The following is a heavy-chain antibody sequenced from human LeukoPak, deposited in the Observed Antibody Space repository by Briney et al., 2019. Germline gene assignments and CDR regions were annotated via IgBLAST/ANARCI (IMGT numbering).Heavy chain of an antibody. V-gene: IGHV1-69*06. Sequence: ASVKVSCKASGGTFSSYAISWVRQAPGQGLEWMGGIIPIFGTANYAQKFQGRVTITADKSTSTAYMELSSLRSEDTAVYYCARAPGTAHYYYYMDVWGKGTTVTVSS. CDR3: ARAPGTAHYYYYMDV. D-gene: IGHD1-1*01. CDR2: IIPIFGTA. J-gene: IGHJ6*03. CDR1: GGTFSSYA.